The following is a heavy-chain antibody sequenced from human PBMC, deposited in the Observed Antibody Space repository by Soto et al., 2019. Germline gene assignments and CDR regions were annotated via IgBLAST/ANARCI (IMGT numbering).Heavy chain of an antibody. CDR3: ARDHSETYYDFWSGYYGMDV. Sequence: GGSLRLSCTASGFTFSSYAMHWVRQAPGKGLEWVAVISYDGSNKYYADSVKGRFTISRDNSKNTLYLQMNSLRAEDTAVYYCARDHSETYYDFWSGYYGMDVWGQGTTVTVSS. CDR1: GFTFSSYA. V-gene: IGHV3-30-3*01. J-gene: IGHJ6*02. CDR2: ISYDGSNK. D-gene: IGHD3-3*01.